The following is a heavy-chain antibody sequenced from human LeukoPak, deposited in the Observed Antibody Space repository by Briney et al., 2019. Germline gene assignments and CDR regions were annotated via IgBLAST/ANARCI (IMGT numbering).Heavy chain of an antibody. J-gene: IGHJ4*02. CDR3: AREWRYYDSSGYPTFDY. CDR1: GGSISSSSYY. CDR2: IYYSGST. Sequence: SETLSLTCTVSGGSISSSSYYWGWIRQPPGKGLEWIGSIYYSGSTYYNPSLKSRVTISVDTSKNQFSLKLSSVTAADTAVYYCAREWRYYDSSGYPTFDYWGQGTLVTVSS. D-gene: IGHD3-22*01. V-gene: IGHV4-39*07.